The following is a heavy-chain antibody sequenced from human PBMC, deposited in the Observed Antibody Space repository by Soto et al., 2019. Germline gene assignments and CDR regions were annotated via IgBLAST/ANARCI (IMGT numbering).Heavy chain of an antibody. CDR2: INPNSGGT. CDR3: AKKVNSGPGSQYFDY. CDR1: GYTFTGYY. Sequence: ASVKVSCKASGYTFTGYYMHWVRQAPGQGLEWMGWINPNSGGTNYAQKFQGRLTISRDNSKNMLFLQMNSLRAEDTAIYYCAKKVNSGPGSQYFDYWGQGTLVTVSS. V-gene: IGHV1-2*02. D-gene: IGHD3-10*01. J-gene: IGHJ4*02.